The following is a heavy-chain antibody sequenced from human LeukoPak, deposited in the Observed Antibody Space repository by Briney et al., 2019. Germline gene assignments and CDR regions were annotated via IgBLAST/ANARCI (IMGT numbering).Heavy chain of an antibody. CDR3: AREIVGAKKANLDY. J-gene: IGHJ4*02. D-gene: IGHD1-26*01. Sequence: GSSVKVSCKASGGTFSSYTISWVRQAPGQGLEWMGRIIPILGIANYALKFQGRVTITADKSTSTAYMELSSLRSEDTAVYYCAREIVGAKKANLDYWGQGTLVTVSS. CDR1: GGTFSSYT. V-gene: IGHV1-69*04. CDR2: IIPILGIA.